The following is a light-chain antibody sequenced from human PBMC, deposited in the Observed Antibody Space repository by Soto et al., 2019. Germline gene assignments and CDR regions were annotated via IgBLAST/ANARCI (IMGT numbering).Light chain of an antibody. CDR2: EVR. CDR3: ASYTSAITYV. V-gene: IGLV2-14*01. Sequence: QSALTQPASVSGSPGQSITISCTGTSSDIGFYNYVSWYQQQPGKVPKLIIYEVRNRPSGVSNRFSGSKSGNTASLTISGLQADDEADYYCASYTSAITYVFGTGTKVTVL. J-gene: IGLJ1*01. CDR1: SSDIGFYNY.